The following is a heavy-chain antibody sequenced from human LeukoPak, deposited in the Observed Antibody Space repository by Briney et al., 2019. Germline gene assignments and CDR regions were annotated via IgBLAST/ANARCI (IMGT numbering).Heavy chain of an antibody. D-gene: IGHD3/OR15-3a*01. J-gene: IGHJ6*03. V-gene: IGHV4-61*02. CDR2: IYTSDNT. Sequence: SQTLSLTCTVSGGSINSGSYYWRWIRQPAGKGLEWIGRIYTSDNTNYNPSLKSRVTISVDTSKNQFSLKLSSVTAADTAVYYCARDLRYWTSYMDVWGKGTTVTVSS. CDR1: GGSINSGSYY. CDR3: ARDLRYWTSYMDV.